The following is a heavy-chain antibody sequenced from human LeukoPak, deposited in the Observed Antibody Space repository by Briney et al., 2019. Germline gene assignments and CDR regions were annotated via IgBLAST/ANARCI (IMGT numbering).Heavy chain of an antibody. CDR2: INHSGST. CDR1: GGSFSGYY. CDR3: ARGKSYYHDSSGYYPYYFDY. J-gene: IGHJ4*02. V-gene: IGHV4-34*01. Sequence: ASETLSLTCAVYGGSFSGYYWSWIRQPPGKGLEWIGEINHSGSTNYNPSLKSRVTISVDTSKNQISLKLSSVTAADTAVYYCARGKSYYHDSSGYYPYYFDYWGQGTLVTVSS. D-gene: IGHD3-22*01.